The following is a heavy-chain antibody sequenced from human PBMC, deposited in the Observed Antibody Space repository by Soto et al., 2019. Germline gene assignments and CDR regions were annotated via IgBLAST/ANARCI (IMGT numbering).Heavy chain of an antibody. CDR1: GFIFSNYA. J-gene: IGHJ1*01. CDR3: AKGNGRGGGGVFDE. V-gene: IGHV3-23*01. CDR2: ISGSGADT. Sequence: WGSLRLSCSPSGFIFSNYAMSWIRQARGKGLEWVSAISGSGADTYYTESVKGRFTISRDNFKNTLYLQMNSLRAEDATVYYCAKGNGRGGGGVFDEWGQGTMINVSS. D-gene: IGHD3-10*02.